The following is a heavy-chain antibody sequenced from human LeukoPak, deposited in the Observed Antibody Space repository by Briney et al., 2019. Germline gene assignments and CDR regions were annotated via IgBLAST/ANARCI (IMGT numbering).Heavy chain of an antibody. CDR2: ISGSGGST. V-gene: IGHV3-23*01. D-gene: IGHD1-1*01. J-gene: IGHJ3*02. CDR3: HRTEGRARDAFDI. Sequence: GGSLRLSCAASGFTFSSYAMSWVRQAPGKGLEWVSAISGSGGSTYYADSVKGRFTISRDNSKNTLYLQMNSLRAEDTAVYYCHRTEGRARDAFDIWGQGTMVTVSS. CDR1: GFTFSSYA.